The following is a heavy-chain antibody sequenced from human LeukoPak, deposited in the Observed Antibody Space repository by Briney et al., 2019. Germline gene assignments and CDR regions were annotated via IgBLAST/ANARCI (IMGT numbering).Heavy chain of an antibody. J-gene: IGHJ4*02. Sequence: ASVKVSCKASGYTFTSYGISWVRQAPGQGLEWMGWISAYNGNTNYAQKLQGRVTMTTDTSTSTAYMELRSLRSDDTAVYYCARVKGREGSTVIIDYWGQGTLVTVSS. V-gene: IGHV1-18*01. CDR2: ISAYNGNT. CDR1: GYTFTSYG. D-gene: IGHD3-10*01. CDR3: ARVKGREGSTVIIDY.